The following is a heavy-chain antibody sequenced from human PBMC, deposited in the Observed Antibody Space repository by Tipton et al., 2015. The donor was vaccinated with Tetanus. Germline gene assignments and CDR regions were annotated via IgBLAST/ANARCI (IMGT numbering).Heavy chain of an antibody. J-gene: IGHJ4*02. CDR3: AKGGTIMIWNYYFDS. Sequence: SLRLSCAASGFTFSSYAMSWVRQAPGKGLEWVSAISGSGGSTYYADSVKGRFTISRDNSKNTLYLQMNSLRAEDTAVYYCAKGGTIMIWNYYFDSWGQGTLVTVSS. V-gene: IGHV3-23*01. D-gene: IGHD3-16*01. CDR1: GFTFSSYA. CDR2: ISGSGGST.